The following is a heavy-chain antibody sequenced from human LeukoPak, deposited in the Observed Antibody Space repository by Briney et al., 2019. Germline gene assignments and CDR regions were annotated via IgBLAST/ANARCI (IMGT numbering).Heavy chain of an antibody. Sequence: SETLSLTCAVSGYSISSGYYWGWIGQRPGKWLEWIGSIYHSGSTYYNPSLKSRVTISVDTSKNQYSLKLSSVTAADPAVYYCARLLTIIYYFDYWGQGTLVTVSS. D-gene: IGHD3-10*01. J-gene: IGHJ4*02. CDR3: ARLLTIIYYFDY. V-gene: IGHV4-38-2*01. CDR1: GYSISSGYY. CDR2: IYHSGST.